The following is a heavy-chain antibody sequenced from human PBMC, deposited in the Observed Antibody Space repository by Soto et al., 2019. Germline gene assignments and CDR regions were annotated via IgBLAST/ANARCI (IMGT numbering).Heavy chain of an antibody. CDR3: ARGDGYNYYYYYYGMDV. D-gene: IGHD5-12*01. CDR1: GGTFSSYA. CDR2: IIPIFGTA. J-gene: IGHJ6*02. V-gene: IGHV1-69*01. Sequence: QVQLVQSGAEVKKPGSSVKVSCKASGGTFSSYAISWVRQAPGQGLEWMGGIIPIFGTANYAQKFQGRVTITADEATSTAYMELSSLRSEDTAVYYCARGDGYNYYYYYYGMDVWGQGTTVTVSS.